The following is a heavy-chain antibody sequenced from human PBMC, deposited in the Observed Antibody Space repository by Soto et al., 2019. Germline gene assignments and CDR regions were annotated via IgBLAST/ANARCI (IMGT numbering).Heavy chain of an antibody. V-gene: IGHV5-51*01. CDR2: IYPGDSDT. D-gene: IGHD2-21*02. J-gene: IGHJ6*02. CDR1: GYSFTSYW. Sequence: GESLKISCKGSGYSFTSYWIGWVRQMPGKGLEWMGIIYPGDSDTRYSPSFQGQVTISADKSISTAYLQWSSLKASDTAMYYCARQVVTAIDYYYYGMDVWGRGTTVTVSS. CDR3: ARQVVTAIDYYYYGMDV.